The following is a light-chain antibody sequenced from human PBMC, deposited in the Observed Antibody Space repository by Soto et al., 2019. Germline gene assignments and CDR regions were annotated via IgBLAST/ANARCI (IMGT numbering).Light chain of an antibody. V-gene: IGKV1-5*01. CDR3: QQYNSYSQP. J-gene: IGKJ1*01. CDR1: QSISSW. CDR2: DAS. Sequence: DIKMTQSTLTVSASVGERVTMTCRASQSISSWLAWYQQKPGKSPKLLIYDASSLESGVPSRFSGSGSGTEFTLTISSLQPDDFATYYCQQYNSYSQPFGQGTKV.